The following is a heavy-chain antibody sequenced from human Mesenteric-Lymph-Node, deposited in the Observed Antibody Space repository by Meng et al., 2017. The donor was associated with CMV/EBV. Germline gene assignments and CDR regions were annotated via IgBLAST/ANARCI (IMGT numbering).Heavy chain of an antibody. V-gene: IGHV3-30-3*01. CDR2: MSFDGSTT. J-gene: IGHJ6*02. CDR1: GFSFSIYA. CDR3: ARGLRQGRSTGSRLFHYYVMDV. D-gene: IGHD1-26*01. Sequence: GGSLRLSCAASGFSFSIYAIHWVRQAPGKGLEWVAVMSFDGSTTYYTNSVKGRFTISRDNSKATLFLQMDSLRSDDTAVYFCARGLRQGRSTGSRLFHYYVMDVWGQGTAVTVSS.